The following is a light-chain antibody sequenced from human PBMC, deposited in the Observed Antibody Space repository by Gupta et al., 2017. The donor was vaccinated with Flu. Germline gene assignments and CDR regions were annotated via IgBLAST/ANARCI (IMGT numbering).Light chain of an antibody. J-gene: IGLJ3*02. CDR2: ENN. CDR3: GTWDSSLSAWV. V-gene: IGLV1-51*02. CDR1: SSNIGNNY. Sequence: TQPPSVSAAPGQKVTISCSGCSSNIGNNYVSWYQQLPGTAPKLLIYENNKRPSGIPDRFSGSKSGTSATLGITGLQTGDEADYYCGTWDSSLSAWVFGGGTKLTVL.